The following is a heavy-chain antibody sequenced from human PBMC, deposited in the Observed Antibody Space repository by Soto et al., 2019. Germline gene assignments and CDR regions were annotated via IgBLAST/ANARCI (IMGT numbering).Heavy chain of an antibody. CDR2: MNPNSGNT. CDR1: GYTFTSYD. D-gene: IGHD3-9*01. V-gene: IGHV1-8*01. CDR3: AAGQYDILTGSPPVPVYYYYYMDV. J-gene: IGHJ6*03. Sequence: GASVKVSCKASGYTFTSYDINWVRQSTGQGLEWMGWMNPNSGNTGYAQKFQGRVTMTRNTSISTAYMELSSLRSEDTAVYYCAAGQYDILTGSPPVPVYYYYYMDVWGKGTTVTVSS.